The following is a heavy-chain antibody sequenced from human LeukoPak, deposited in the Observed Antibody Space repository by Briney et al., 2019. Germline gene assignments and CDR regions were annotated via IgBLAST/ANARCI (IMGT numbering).Heavy chain of an antibody. D-gene: IGHD4-23*01. V-gene: IGHV3-74*01. CDR3: AKDPKYYGGNPAGFDY. CDR2: IDSDGRST. Sequence: GGSLRLSCAASGFTFSSYGMSWVRQAPGKGLVWVSRIDSDGRSTSYADSVKGRFTISRDNAKNTLYLQMNSLRAEDTAVYYCAKDPKYYGGNPAGFDYWGQGTLVTVSS. J-gene: IGHJ4*02. CDR1: GFTFSSYG.